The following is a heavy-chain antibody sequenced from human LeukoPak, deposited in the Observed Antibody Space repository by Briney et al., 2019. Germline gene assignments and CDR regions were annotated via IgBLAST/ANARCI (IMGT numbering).Heavy chain of an antibody. V-gene: IGHV1-2*02. CDR1: GYTFTDHY. J-gene: IGHJ6*03. CDR2: SNPNSGDT. D-gene: IGHD6-13*01. Sequence: ASVKVSCKASGYTFTDHYMHWVRQAPGQGLEWMGWSNPNSGDTQYAQKFQGRVTMTTDTSLTTAYMELRRLRSDDTAVYYCARCGGYSKSGTGAYYMDVWGKGTTVTISS. CDR3: ARCGGYSKSGTGAYYMDV.